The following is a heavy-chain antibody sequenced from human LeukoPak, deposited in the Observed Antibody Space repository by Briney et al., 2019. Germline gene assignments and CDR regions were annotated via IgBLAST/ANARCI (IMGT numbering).Heavy chain of an antibody. J-gene: IGHJ3*02. Sequence: SETLSLTCAVYGGSFSGCYWSWIRQPPGKGLEWIGEINHSGSTNYNPSLKSRVTISVDTSKNQFSLKLSSVTAADTAVYYCASTGYSSGHDAFDIWGQGTMVTVSS. D-gene: IGHD6-19*01. V-gene: IGHV4-34*01. CDR3: ASTGYSSGHDAFDI. CDR2: INHSGST. CDR1: GGSFSGCY.